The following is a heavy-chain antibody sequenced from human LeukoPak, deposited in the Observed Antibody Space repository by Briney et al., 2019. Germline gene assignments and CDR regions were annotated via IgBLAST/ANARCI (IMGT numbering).Heavy chain of an antibody. CDR1: GYTLTELS. CDR2: FDPEDGET. J-gene: IGHJ6*03. CDR3: ARAYYYYMDV. V-gene: IGHV1-24*01. Sequence: ASVKVSCKVSGYTLTELSMHWVRQAPGKGLEWMGGFDPEDGETIYAQKFQGRVTMTTDTSTSTAYMELRSLRSDDTAVYYCARAYYYYMDVWGKGTTVTVSS.